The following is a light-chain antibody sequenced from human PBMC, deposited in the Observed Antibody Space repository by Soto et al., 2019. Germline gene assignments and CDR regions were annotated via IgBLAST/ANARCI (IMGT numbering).Light chain of an antibody. J-gene: IGLJ2*01. CDR1: SSSIGTNS. CDR3: AAWDDSLSGGV. Sequence: QPVLTQPPSASGTPGQGVTISCSGSSSSIGTNSVSWYQQLPGTAPKLLIYWNSQRPSGVPDRFSGSKSGTSASLAISGLRSEDEADYYCAAWDDSLSGGVFGGGTKLTVL. CDR2: WNS. V-gene: IGLV1-47*01.